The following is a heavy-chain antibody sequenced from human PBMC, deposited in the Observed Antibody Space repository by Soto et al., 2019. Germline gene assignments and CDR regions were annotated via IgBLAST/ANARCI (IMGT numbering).Heavy chain of an antibody. CDR3: ARAMEVDPIDY. J-gene: IGHJ4*02. CDR1: GFIFSTYD. Sequence: EVQLVESGGGLVQPGGSLRLSCAGSGFIFSTYDMSWVRQTAGKRLEWVSTIGVGGDTYYEDSVKGRFTIFRENAKNSLYLQMNSLRVGDTAIYYCARAMEVDPIDYWGKGTLVTVSS. CDR2: IGVGGDT. V-gene: IGHV3-13*01. D-gene: IGHD1-1*01.